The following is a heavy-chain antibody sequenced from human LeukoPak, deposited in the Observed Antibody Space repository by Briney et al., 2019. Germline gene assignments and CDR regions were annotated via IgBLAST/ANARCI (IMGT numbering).Heavy chain of an antibody. CDR2: INHSGST. CDR3: ARLASAMVNSPLDY. CDR1: GRSFSGYY. V-gene: IGHV4-34*01. Sequence: SETLSLTCAVYGRSFSGYYWSWIRQPPGKGLEWIGEINHSGSTNYNPSLKSRVTISVDTSKNQFSLKLSSVTAADTAVYYCARLASAMVNSPLDYWGQGTLVTVSS. D-gene: IGHD5-18*01. J-gene: IGHJ4*02.